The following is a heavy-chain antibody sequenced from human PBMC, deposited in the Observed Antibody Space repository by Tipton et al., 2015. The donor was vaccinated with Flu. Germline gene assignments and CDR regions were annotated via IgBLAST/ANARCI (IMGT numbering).Heavy chain of an antibody. J-gene: IGHJ4*02. CDR3: AKDGWDSSGWYPFDY. CDR1: GFSFSDYG. D-gene: IGHD6-19*01. Sequence: QLVQSGGGVVQPGMSLRLSCAASGFSFSDYGMHWVRQAPGKGLEWVAVIWHDGSKQYYADSVKGRFTISRDDSKNALYLLINSLRAEDTAVYYCAKDGWDSSGWYPFDYWGQGTLVTVSS. V-gene: IGHV3-33*06. CDR2: IWHDGSKQ.